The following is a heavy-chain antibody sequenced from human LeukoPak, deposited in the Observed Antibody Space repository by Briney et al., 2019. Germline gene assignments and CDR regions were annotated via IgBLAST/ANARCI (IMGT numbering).Heavy chain of an antibody. V-gene: IGHV3-23*01. CDR3: GVYSSSWHDY. J-gene: IGHJ4*02. Sequence: GGSLRLSCVASGFTFSSYAMSWVRQAPGKGLAWVSVISGSGGSTNYADSVKGRFTISRDNSKNTLYLQMNILRAEDTAVYYCGVYSSSWHDYWGQGTLVTVSS. CDR1: GFTFSSYA. D-gene: IGHD6-13*01. CDR2: ISGSGGST.